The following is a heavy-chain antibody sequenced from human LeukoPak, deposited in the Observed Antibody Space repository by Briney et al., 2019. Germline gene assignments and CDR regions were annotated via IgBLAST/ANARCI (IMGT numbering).Heavy chain of an antibody. Sequence: PSETLSLTCTVSGGSISSSSYFWGWIRQPPGKGLEWIGSDYYSGCTYYNPSLKSRFTISVDTSKNQFSLKLSSETAADTAVYYCARRGEIAATGISGGDYWGQGTLVTVSS. CDR2: DYYSGCT. CDR1: GGSISSSSYF. CDR3: ARRGEIAATGISGGDY. J-gene: IGHJ4*02. D-gene: IGHD6-13*01. V-gene: IGHV4-39*01.